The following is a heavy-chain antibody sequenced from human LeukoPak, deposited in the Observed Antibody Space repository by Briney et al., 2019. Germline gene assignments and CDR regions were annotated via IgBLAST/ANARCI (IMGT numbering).Heavy chain of an antibody. J-gene: IGHJ4*02. D-gene: IGHD2-15*01. V-gene: IGHV3-74*01. CDR2: INTDGSIT. CDR3: ASQVALGY. CDR1: GFTFSNYW. Sequence: GGSLRLSCAASGFTFSNYWMHWVRHGPGKGLDWVSHINTDGSITNYADSVKGRFTISRGNAKNTLYLQMNSLRVEDMAMYYCASQVALGYWGQGILVTVSS.